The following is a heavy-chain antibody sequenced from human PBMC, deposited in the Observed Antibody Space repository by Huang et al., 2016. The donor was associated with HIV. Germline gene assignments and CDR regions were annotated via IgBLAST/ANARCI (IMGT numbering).Heavy chain of an antibody. Sequence: QGRLQQWGAGLLKPSETLSLTCAVYSGSFSRYYWTWVRQPPGKGLEWIGEISQNGITNYNVSLESRVTISGDTSKNQFSLKMTSMTAADTAVYYCARAPAGNDYSLYHYYGLDIWGQGTPVTVSS. V-gene: IGHV4-34*02. CDR1: SGSFSRYY. CDR3: ARAPAGNDYSLYHYYGLDI. J-gene: IGHJ6*02. D-gene: IGHD2-21*01. CDR2: ISQNGIT.